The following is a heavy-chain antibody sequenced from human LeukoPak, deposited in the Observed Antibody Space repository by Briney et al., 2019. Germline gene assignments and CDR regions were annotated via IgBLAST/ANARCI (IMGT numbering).Heavy chain of an antibody. CDR2: TYYSGST. CDR3: ARGRIAVAGRIDY. CDR1: GGSISSSSYY. D-gene: IGHD6-19*01. J-gene: IGHJ4*02. V-gene: IGHV4-39*07. Sequence: SSETLSLTCTVSGGSISSSSYYWGWIRQPPGKGLEWIGSTYYSGSTYYNPSLKSRVTISVDTSKNQFSLKLSSVTAADTAVYYCARGRIAVAGRIDYWGQGTLATVSS.